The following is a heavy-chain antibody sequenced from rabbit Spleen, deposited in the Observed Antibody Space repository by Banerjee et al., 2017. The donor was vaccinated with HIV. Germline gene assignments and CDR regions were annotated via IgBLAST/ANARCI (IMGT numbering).Heavy chain of an antibody. CDR1: GFSFSSDYW. J-gene: IGHJ6*01. CDR3: ARYYNADESHDL. Sequence: QSLEESGGDLVKPGESLTLTCTASGFSFSSDYWICWVRQAPGKGLEWIGCMHTGSSGSTYYGTWAKGRFTISKTSSTTVTLQMTSLTAADTATYFCARYYNADESHDLWGQGTLVTVS. CDR2: MHTGSSGST. V-gene: IGHV1S40*01. D-gene: IGHD1-1*01.